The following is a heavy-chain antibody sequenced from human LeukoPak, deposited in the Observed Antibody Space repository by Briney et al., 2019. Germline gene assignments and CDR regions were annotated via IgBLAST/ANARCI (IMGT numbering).Heavy chain of an antibody. Sequence: GGSLRLSCAASGFTFSSYAMSWVRQAPGKGLEWVSAISGSGGSTYYADSVKGRFTISRDNSKNTLYLQMNSLRAEDTAVYYCAKDPTTITMIVVIRGNCWGQGTLVTVSS. J-gene: IGHJ4*02. CDR1: GFTFSSYA. V-gene: IGHV3-23*01. D-gene: IGHD3-22*01. CDR2: ISGSGGST. CDR3: AKDPTTITMIVVIRGNC.